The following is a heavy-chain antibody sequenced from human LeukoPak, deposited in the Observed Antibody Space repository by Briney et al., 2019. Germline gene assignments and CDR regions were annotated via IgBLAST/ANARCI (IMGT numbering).Heavy chain of an antibody. D-gene: IGHD3/OR15-3a*01. V-gene: IGHV4-39*07. CDR2: IYYSGST. CDR3: ARGTWTNSYGMDV. CDR1: GGSISSSSYY. Sequence: PSETLSLTCTVSGGSISSSSYYWGWIREPPGKGREWIGSIYYSGSTYYIPSLKSRVTISVDTSKNQFSLKLSSVTAADTAVYYCARGTWTNSYGMDVWGQGTTVTVSS. J-gene: IGHJ6*02.